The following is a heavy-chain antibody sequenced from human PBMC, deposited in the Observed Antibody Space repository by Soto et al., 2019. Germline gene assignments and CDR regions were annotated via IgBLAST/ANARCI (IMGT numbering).Heavy chain of an antibody. CDR3: ARGYTDSSSSGWFDP. D-gene: IGHD6-6*01. Sequence: SVKVSCKASGGTFSSYAISWVGQAPGQGLEWMGGIIPIFGTANYAQKFQGRVTITADGGTSTAYMELSSLRSEDTAVYYCARGYTDSSSSGWFDPWGQGTLVTVSS. CDR2: IIPIFGTA. CDR1: GGTFSSYA. J-gene: IGHJ5*02. V-gene: IGHV1-69*13.